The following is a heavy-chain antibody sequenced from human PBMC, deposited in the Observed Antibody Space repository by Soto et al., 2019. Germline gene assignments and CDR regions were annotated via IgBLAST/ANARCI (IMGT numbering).Heavy chain of an antibody. CDR2: IIPILGIA. J-gene: IGHJ4*02. V-gene: IGHV1-69*02. CDR1: GGTFSSYT. D-gene: IGHD2-2*02. Sequence: QVQLVQSGAEVKKPGSSVKVSCKASGGTFSSYTISWVRQAPGQGLEWMGRIIPILGIANYAQKFQGRVTITADKSTRTAYMELSSLRSEDTAVYYCAMVYCSSTSCYRDYWGQGTLVTVSS. CDR3: AMVYCSSTSCYRDY.